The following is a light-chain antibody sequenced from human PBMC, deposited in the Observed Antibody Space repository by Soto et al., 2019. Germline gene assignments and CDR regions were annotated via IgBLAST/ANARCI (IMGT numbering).Light chain of an antibody. J-gene: IGKJ4*01. CDR1: QSITNNY. V-gene: IGKV3-20*01. CDR2: GAS. Sequence: EIVLTQSPGTLSLSPGERATLSCRASQSITNNYLAWYQQKPGRAHRLLIYGASSRATGIPDRFSGSGSGTDFTHTISRLEPEDFAMYYCQQYGYLVTFGGGTKVDIK. CDR3: QQYGYLVT.